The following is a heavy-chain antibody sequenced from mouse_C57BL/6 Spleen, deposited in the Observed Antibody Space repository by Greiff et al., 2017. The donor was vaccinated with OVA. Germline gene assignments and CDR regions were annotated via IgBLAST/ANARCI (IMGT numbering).Heavy chain of an antibody. D-gene: IGHD2-5*01. J-gene: IGHJ4*01. CDR2: IDPNYGTT. V-gene: IGHV1-39*01. CDR1: GYSFTDYY. CDR3: ARGGYSNYHAMDY. Sequence: VQLQQSGPELVKPGASVKISCKASGYSFTDYYMNWVKQSNGKSLEWIGGIDPNYGTTSYNQKFKGKATLTVDTSSSTAYMQLNSLTSEDSAVYYCARGGYSNYHAMDYWGQGTSVTVSS.